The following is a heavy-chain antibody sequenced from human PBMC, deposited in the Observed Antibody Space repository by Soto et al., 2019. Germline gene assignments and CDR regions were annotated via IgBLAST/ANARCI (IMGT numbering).Heavy chain of an antibody. CDR2: ISWNSGSI. J-gene: IGHJ3*01. V-gene: IGHV3-9*01. CDR1: GFTFDDYA. D-gene: IGHD3-10*01. CDR3: AKDLGDYYGSGSG. Sequence: EVQLVESGGGLVQPGRSLRLSCAASGFTFDDYAMHWVRQAPGKGLEWVSGISWNSGSIGYADSVKGRFTISRDNAKNSLYRQMNSLRAEDTALYYCAKDLGDYYGSGSGWGQGTMVTVSS.